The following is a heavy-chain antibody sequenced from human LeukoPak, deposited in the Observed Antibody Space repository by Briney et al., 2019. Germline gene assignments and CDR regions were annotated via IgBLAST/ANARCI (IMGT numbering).Heavy chain of an antibody. V-gene: IGHV1-2*02. CDR1: GYTFTDYY. CDR3: ARDLGVVTAHNWFDP. D-gene: IGHD2-21*02. Sequence: ASVKVSCKASGYTFTDYYMHWVRQAPGQGLEWMGWINPNSGGTNYAQKFQGRVTMTRDTSISTAYMELSRLRSDDTAVYYCARDLGVVTAHNWFDPWGQGTLVTVSS. CDR2: INPNSGGT. J-gene: IGHJ5*02.